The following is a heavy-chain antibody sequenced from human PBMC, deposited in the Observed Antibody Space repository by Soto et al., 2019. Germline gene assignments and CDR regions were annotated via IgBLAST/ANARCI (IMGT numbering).Heavy chain of an antibody. CDR2: VSYSGSPT. J-gene: IGHJ4*01. CDR1: GFTFSSYE. D-gene: IGHD1-26*01. CDR3: VRDRTALVPTSIDY. V-gene: IGHV3-48*03. Sequence: GGSLRLSCAASGFTFSSYEMNWVRQTPGTGLEWVAYVSYSGSPTKYADSVKGRFTISRDNAKNSLYLQMNSLRVEDTAVYYCVRDRTALVPTSIDYWGRGTLVTVS.